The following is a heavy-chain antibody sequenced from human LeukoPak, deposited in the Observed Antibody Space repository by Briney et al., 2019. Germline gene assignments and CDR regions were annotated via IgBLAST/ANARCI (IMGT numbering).Heavy chain of an antibody. CDR3: ARAGYTYTTPYY. CDR2: INQDGSEK. V-gene: IGHV3-7*01. J-gene: IGHJ4*02. CDR1: GFTFTSYW. Sequence: GGSLRLPCVASGFTFTSYWMSWVRQAPGKGLEWEANINQDGSEKNYVDSVKGRFTISRDNVKNSLYLQMNSLRAEDTAVYYCARAGYTYTTPYYWGPGTLVTVSS. D-gene: IGHD5-18*01.